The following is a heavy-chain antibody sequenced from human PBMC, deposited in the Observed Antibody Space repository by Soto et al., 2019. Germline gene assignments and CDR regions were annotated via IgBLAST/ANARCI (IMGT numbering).Heavy chain of an antibody. CDR1: GFTFSTYT. J-gene: IGHJ4*02. Sequence: GGSLRLSCVASGFTFSTYTMSWVRQAPGKGLEWVSVISGSGGSPSYADSVQGRFSISRDNPKNTLYLQMNSLRAEDTAVYYCARDREYYDILTGYYKSPYWGQGTLVTVS. CDR2: ISGSGGSP. V-gene: IGHV3-23*01. CDR3: ARDREYYDILTGYYKSPY. D-gene: IGHD3-9*01.